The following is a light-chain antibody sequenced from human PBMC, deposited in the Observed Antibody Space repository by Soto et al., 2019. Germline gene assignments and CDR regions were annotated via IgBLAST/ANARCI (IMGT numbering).Light chain of an antibody. CDR1: SSDGGDYDY. Sequence: QSVLTQPASVSGSPGQSITISCTGTSSDGGDYDYVSWYQQHPGKAPKLMIYDVTNRPSGVSHRFSGSKSGNTASLTISGLQAEDEADYYCSSRRGNSHYVFGTGTKLTVL. J-gene: IGLJ1*01. CDR2: DVT. V-gene: IGLV2-14*01. CDR3: SSRRGNSHYV.